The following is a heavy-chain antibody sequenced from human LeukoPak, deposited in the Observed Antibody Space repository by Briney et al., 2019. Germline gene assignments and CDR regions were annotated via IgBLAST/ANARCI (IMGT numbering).Heavy chain of an antibody. CDR2: IYHTGNT. J-gene: IGHJ4*02. CDR1: GGSISSSSYH. V-gene: IGHV4-39*07. Sequence: SDTLSLTCTVSGGSISSSSYHWAWIRQPPGKGLEWIASIYHTGNTYYKPSLKSRIIISVDTSSNQFSQKVNLVTDADTAVYFWARETKISAEYCGQGSVVTVTS. CDR3: ARETKISAEY. D-gene: IGHD1-14*01.